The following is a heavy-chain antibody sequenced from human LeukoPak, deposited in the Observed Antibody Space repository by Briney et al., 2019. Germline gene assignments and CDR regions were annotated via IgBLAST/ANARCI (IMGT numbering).Heavy chain of an antibody. V-gene: IGHV1-69*05. CDR1: GRTFSSYA. CDR2: IIPIFGTA. J-gene: IGHJ4*02. D-gene: IGHD5-18*01. CDR3: ARGPRQLWLIDY. Sequence: GSSVKVSCKPSGRTFSSYAISWVRQAPGQGLEWMGRIIPIFGTANYAQKFQGRVTITRNTSMSTAYMELSSLRSEDTAVYYCARGPRQLWLIDYWGQGTPVTVSS.